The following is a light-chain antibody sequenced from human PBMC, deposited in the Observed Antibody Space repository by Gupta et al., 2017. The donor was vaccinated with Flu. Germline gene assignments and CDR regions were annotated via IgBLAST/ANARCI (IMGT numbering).Light chain of an antibody. CDR2: SNN. Sequence: QSVLTQPPSASGIPGQRVTIFCSGSSPNIGRNSVTWYQQLPGAAPRLLIHSNNQRPSGVPDRFSGSKSGTSASLAISGLQSDDDSTYFCASWDDNLNGWVFGGGTTVTVL. J-gene: IGLJ3*02. CDR1: SPNIGRNS. CDR3: ASWDDNLNGWV. V-gene: IGLV1-44*01.